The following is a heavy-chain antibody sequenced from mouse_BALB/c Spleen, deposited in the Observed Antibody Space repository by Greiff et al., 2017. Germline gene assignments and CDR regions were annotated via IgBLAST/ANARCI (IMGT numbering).Heavy chain of an antibody. CDR2: ISDGGSYT. CDR3: ARLGPYAMDY. Sequence: EVMLVESGGGLVKPGGSLKLSCAASGFTFSDYYMYWVRQTPEKRLEWVATISDGGSYTYYPDSVKGRFTISRDNAKNTLYLQMSSLKSEDTAMYYCARLGPYAMDYWGQGTSVTVSS. V-gene: IGHV5-4*02. J-gene: IGHJ4*01. CDR1: GFTFSDYY. D-gene: IGHD4-1*01.